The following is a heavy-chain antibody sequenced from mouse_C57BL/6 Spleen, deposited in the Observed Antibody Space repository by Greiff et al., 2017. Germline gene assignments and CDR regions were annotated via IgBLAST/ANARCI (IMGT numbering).Heavy chain of an antibody. D-gene: IGHD6-1*01. CDR1: GYAFSSSW. CDR3: ARASLAY. Sequence: LQESGPELVKPGASVKISCKASGYAFSSSWMNWVKQRPGKGLEWIGRIYPGDGDTNYNGKFKGKATLTADKSSSTAYMQLSSLTSEDSAVYFCARASLAYWGQGTLVTVSA. CDR2: IYPGDGDT. V-gene: IGHV1-82*01. J-gene: IGHJ3*01.